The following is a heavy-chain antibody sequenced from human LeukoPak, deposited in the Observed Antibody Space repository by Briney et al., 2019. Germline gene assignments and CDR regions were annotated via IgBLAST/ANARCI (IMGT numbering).Heavy chain of an antibody. CDR2: IGTAGDT. CDR3: ARDALSHGMDV. Sequence: GGSLRLSCAASGFTFSSYDMHWVRQATGKGLEWVSAIGTAGDTYYPGSVKGRFTIFRENAKNSLYLQMNSLRAGDTAVYYCARDALSHGMDVWGQGTTVTVSS. V-gene: IGHV3-13*01. D-gene: IGHD2/OR15-2a*01. CDR1: GFTFSSYD. J-gene: IGHJ6*02.